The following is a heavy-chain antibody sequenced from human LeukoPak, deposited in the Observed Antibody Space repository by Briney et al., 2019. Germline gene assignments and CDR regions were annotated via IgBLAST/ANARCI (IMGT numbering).Heavy chain of an antibody. CDR1: GFTFSSYW. CDR3: AREYSSSRYFDY. V-gene: IGHV3-74*01. CDR2: VNSDGSST. J-gene: IGHJ4*02. Sequence: GGSLRLSCVASGFTFSSYWMHWVRQAPGKGLVWVSRVNSDGSSTNYADSVKGRFTISRDNAKNTLYLQMNSLRADDTAVYYCAREYSSSRYFDYWGQGTLVTVSS. D-gene: IGHD6-6*01.